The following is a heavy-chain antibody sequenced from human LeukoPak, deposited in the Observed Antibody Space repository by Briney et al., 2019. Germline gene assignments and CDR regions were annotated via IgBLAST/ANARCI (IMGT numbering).Heavy chain of an antibody. CDR2: IVVGSGNT. Sequence: SVKVSCKASGFTFTSSAVQWVRQARGQRLEWIGWIVVGSGNTNYAQKFQGRVTITADESTSTAYMELSSLRSEDTAVYYCASRYYGSGSYFLGNWFDPWGQGTLVTVSS. CDR3: ASRYYGSGSYFLGNWFDP. CDR1: GFTFTSSA. D-gene: IGHD3-10*01. J-gene: IGHJ5*02. V-gene: IGHV1-58*01.